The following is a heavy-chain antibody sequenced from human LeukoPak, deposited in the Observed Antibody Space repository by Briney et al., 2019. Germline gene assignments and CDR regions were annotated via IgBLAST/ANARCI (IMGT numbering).Heavy chain of an antibody. D-gene: IGHD3-16*01. CDR2: ISSSTSYI. CDR1: GFTFSSQT. CDR3: ARGGTHYYYYYMDV. J-gene: IGHJ6*03. V-gene: IGHV3-21*01. Sequence: PGGSLRLSCEGSGFTFSSQTMHWVRQAPGKGLEWVSSISSSTSYIYYADSVKGRFTISRDNAKNSLYLQMNSLRAEDTAVYYCARGGTHYYYYYMDVWGKGTTVTVSS.